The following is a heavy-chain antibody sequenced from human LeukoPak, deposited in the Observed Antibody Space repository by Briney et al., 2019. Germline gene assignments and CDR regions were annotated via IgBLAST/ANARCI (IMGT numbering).Heavy chain of an antibody. Sequence: ASVKVSCKASGYTFNNYDINWVRQAPGQGLEWLGWMSANSGNTGYAQRFRGRINMTRASSMNTAYLELISLTSEDTAVYYCARTPPKGDIDYWGQGTLVTVSS. V-gene: IGHV1-8*01. CDR1: GYTFNNYD. J-gene: IGHJ4*02. CDR3: ARTPPKGDIDY. CDR2: MSANSGNT. D-gene: IGHD2-21*02.